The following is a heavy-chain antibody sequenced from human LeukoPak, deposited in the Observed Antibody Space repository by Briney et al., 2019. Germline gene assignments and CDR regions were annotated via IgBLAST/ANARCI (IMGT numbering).Heavy chain of an antibody. V-gene: IGHV3-74*01. CDR1: GFTFSNYW. CDR2: IYVDGRTT. Sequence: GGSLRLSCVASGFTFSNYWMHWVRQPPGKGLVWVSRIYVDGRTTNYADSVKGRFTISRDNAKNTVYLEMDSLSVEDTATYYCIRDFRSADLWGQGTLVTVTS. J-gene: IGHJ5*02. CDR3: IRDFRSADL.